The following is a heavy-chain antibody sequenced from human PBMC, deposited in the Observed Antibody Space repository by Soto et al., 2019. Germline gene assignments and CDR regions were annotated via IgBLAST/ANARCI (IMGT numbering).Heavy chain of an antibody. CDR2: FNAGNGNT. CDR1: GYTFTRYS. Sequence: ASVKVSCKASGYTFTRYSMHWVRQAPGQSLEWMGWFNAGNGNTKYSQKFQGRVTITRDTSASTAYMELSSLRSEDTAVYYCARDLGGWPDYWGQGTLVTVSS. J-gene: IGHJ4*02. CDR3: ARDLGGWPDY. V-gene: IGHV1-3*01. D-gene: IGHD2-15*01.